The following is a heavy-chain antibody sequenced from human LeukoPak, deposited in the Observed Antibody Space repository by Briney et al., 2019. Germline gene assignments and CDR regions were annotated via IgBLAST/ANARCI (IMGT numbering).Heavy chain of an antibody. CDR2: IYYSGST. V-gene: IGHV4-59*01. CDR1: GGSISSYY. J-gene: IGHJ5*02. D-gene: IGHD3-10*01. Sequence: SETLSLTCTVSGGSISSYYWSWIRQPPGKGLEWIGYIYYSGSTNYNPSLKSRVTISVDTSKNQFSLKLSSVTAADTAVYYCARDHHYGSSLQLDPWGQGTLVTVSS. CDR3: ARDHHYGSSLQLDP.